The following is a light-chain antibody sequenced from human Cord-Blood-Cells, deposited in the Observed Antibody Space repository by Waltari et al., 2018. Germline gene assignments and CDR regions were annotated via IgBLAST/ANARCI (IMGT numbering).Light chain of an antibody. CDR2: RNN. Sequence: QSVLTQPPSASATPGQRVTITCSGSSPNIGSNPVNWYQQLPGTAPKLLIYRNNQRPSGVPDRFSGSKSGTSASLAISGLQAEDEADCYCAAWDDSLNGYVFGTGTKVTVL. CDR1: SPNIGSNP. J-gene: IGLJ1*01. V-gene: IGLV1-44*01. CDR3: AAWDDSLNGYV.